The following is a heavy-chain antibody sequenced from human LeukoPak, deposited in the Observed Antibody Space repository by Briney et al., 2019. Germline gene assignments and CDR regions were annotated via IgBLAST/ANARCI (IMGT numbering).Heavy chain of an antibody. CDR3: AREDGAYCGGDCAFDI. D-gene: IGHD2-21*02. J-gene: IGHJ3*02. V-gene: IGHV3-33*01. Sequence: GGSLRLSCAASGFTFSSYGMHWVRQAPGKGLEWVAVIWYDGSNKYYADSVKGRFTISRDNSKNTLYLQVNSLRAEDTAVYYCAREDGAYCGGDCAFDIWGQGTMVTVSS. CDR1: GFTFSSYG. CDR2: IWYDGSNK.